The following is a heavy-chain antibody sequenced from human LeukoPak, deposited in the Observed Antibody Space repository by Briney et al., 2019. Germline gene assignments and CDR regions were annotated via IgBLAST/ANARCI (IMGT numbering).Heavy chain of an antibody. CDR1: GASISRTTYY. CDR3: TKNDVGGYGT. Sequence: PSETLSLTCSVSGASISRTTYYWGWIRQPPGKGLEWIGSVFHTGTAYYNPSLRSRVTLSVDTSKNQFSLKMSSVTAADTAVYYCTKNDVGGYGTWGQGTLVAVSS. V-gene: IGHV4-39*01. CDR2: VFHTGTA. J-gene: IGHJ5*02. D-gene: IGHD5-12*01.